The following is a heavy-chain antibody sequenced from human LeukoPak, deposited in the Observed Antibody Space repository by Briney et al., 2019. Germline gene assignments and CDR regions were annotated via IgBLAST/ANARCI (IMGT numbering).Heavy chain of an antibody. CDR3: ARAITARRYCSSTSCYRGGYAFDI. CDR2: ISAYNGNT. D-gene: IGHD2-2*01. CDR1: GYTFTSYG. Sequence: ASVKVSCKASGYTFTSYGISWVRQAPGQGLEWMGWISAYNGNTNYAQKLQGRVTMTTDTSTSTAYMELRSLRSDDTAVYYCARAITARRYCSSTSCYRGGYAFDIWGQGAMVTVSS. V-gene: IGHV1-18*01. J-gene: IGHJ3*02.